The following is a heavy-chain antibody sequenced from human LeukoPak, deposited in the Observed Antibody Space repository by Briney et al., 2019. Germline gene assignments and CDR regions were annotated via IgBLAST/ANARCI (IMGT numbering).Heavy chain of an antibody. CDR1: GFIFSRYW. CDR2: IDSDGSGT. CDR3: VRSVGGQIDY. D-gene: IGHD2-15*01. Sequence: GGSLRLSCAASGFIFSRYWIQWVRHAPGKGLVWVSRIDSDGSGTTYADSVKGRFTISRDNAKNTLYLQMNSLRVEDTAVYYCVRSVGGQIDYWGQGTLVTVSS. J-gene: IGHJ4*02. V-gene: IGHV3-74*01.